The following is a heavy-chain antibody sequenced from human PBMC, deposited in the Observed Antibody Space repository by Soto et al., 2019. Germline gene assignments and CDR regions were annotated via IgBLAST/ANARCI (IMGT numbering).Heavy chain of an antibody. D-gene: IGHD2-21*01. CDR3: AREVVESTSRPDYWYFDL. V-gene: IGHV3-23*01. Sequence: EVQLLESGGDSVQPGGSVRLSCAGSGFTFINYAMNWVRQAPGKGLEWVSTISGGGDATSFADSVRGRFTFSSDNSNTTVTLQMSSMGVDETAVYYCAREVVESTSRPDYWYFDLWGRGTLVTVSS. CDR2: ISGGGDAT. J-gene: IGHJ2*01. CDR1: GFTFINYA.